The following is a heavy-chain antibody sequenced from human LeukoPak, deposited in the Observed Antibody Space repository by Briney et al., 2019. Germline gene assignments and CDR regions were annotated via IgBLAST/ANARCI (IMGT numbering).Heavy chain of an antibody. Sequence: PSETLSLTCTVSGGSISSYYWSWIRQPPGKGLEWIGYIYYSGSTNYNPSLKSRVTISVDTSKNQFSLKLSSVTAADTAVYYCARGVSWFGELSSRVWYFDYWGQGTLVTVSS. J-gene: IGHJ4*02. D-gene: IGHD3-10*01. CDR2: IYYSGST. CDR1: GGSISSYY. CDR3: ARGVSWFGELSSRVWYFDY. V-gene: IGHV4-59*01.